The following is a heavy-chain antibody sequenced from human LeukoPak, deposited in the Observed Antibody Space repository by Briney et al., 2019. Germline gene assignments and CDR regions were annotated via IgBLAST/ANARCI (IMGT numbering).Heavy chain of an antibody. CDR1: GYTLTELS. D-gene: IGHD3-10*01. V-gene: IGHV1-24*01. CDR3: ATDSGSSNAFDI. J-gene: IGHJ3*02. CDR2: FDPEDGET. Sequence: ASVKVSCKVSGYTLTELSMHWVRQAPGKGLEWMGGFDPEDGETIYAQKFQGRVTMTGDTSTDTAYMELSSLRSEDTAVYYCATDSGSSNAFDIWGQGTMVTVSS.